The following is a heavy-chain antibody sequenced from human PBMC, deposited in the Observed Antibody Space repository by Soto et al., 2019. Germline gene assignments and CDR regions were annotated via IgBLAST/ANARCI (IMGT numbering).Heavy chain of an antibody. D-gene: IGHD6-13*01. Sequence: EVQLLESGGGLVQPGGSLRLSCAASGFTFSSYAMSWVRQAPGKGLEWVSAISGSGGSTYYADSVKGRFTISRDNSKNTPYLQMNSLRAEDTAVSYCAKDWRGSSWYYCDYWGKGTLVTVSS. V-gene: IGHV3-23*01. CDR2: ISGSGGST. J-gene: IGHJ4*02. CDR3: AKDWRGSSWYYCDY. CDR1: GFTFSSYA.